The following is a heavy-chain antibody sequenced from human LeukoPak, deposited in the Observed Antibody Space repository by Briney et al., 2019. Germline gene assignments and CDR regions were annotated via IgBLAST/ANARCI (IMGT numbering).Heavy chain of an antibody. J-gene: IGHJ6*02. CDR1: GGSISSGDYY. V-gene: IGHV4-30-4*01. D-gene: IGHD6-13*01. Sequence: SQTLSLTCTVSGGSISSGDYYWRWIRQPPGTGLEWIGYIYYSGSTYYNPSLKSRVTISVDTSKNQFSLKLSSVTAADTAVYYCARDSSSWSPLGYYYYYGMDVWGQGTTVTVSS. CDR2: IYYSGST. CDR3: ARDSSSWSPLGYYYYYGMDV.